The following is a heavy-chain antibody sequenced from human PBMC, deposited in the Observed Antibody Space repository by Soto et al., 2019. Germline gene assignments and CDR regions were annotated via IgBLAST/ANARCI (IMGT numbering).Heavy chain of an antibody. Sequence: QVQLVESGGGVVQPGRSLRLSCAGSGFTFDTYGMHWVRQAPGKGLEWGAVISDDGSNKYYADSVKCRFTISSDNSVNTLYMQMDSLRAEDTAMYYCAQSNYFGTGWNDYWGQGNIVTVSS. CDR1: GFTFDTYG. CDR3: AQSNYFGTGWNDY. J-gene: IGHJ4*02. CDR2: ISDDGSNK. V-gene: IGHV3-30*18. D-gene: IGHD3-10*01.